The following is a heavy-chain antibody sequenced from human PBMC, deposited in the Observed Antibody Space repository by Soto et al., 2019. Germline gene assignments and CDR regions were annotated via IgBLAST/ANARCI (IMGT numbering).Heavy chain of an antibody. Sequence: DVQLVESGGGLIQPGESLRLSCAAFGLTISGKKYVAWVRQAPGKGLEWVSALYDVDGSFYADSVTGRFTTSSDSSKTTVYLQMNDLRPDDKAVYYCATGHEREHAFDVWDPGTTVTISS. J-gene: IGHJ3*01. V-gene: IGHV3-53*01. D-gene: IGHD1-1*01. CDR2: LYDVDGS. CDR3: ATGHEREHAFDV. CDR1: GLTISGKKY.